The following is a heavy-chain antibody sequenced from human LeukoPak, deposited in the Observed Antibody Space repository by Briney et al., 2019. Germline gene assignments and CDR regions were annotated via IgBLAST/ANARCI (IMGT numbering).Heavy chain of an antibody. CDR1: GFTFSSYW. CDR3: ARDLFAAAAGTKD. D-gene: IGHD6-13*01. V-gene: IGHV3-7*01. Sequence: GGSLRLSCAASGFTFSSYWMSWVRQAPGKGLEWVANIKPDGSEKYYVDSVKGRFTTSRDNAKNSLYLQTNSLRAEDTAVYYCARDLFAAAAGTKDWGQGTLVTVSS. J-gene: IGHJ4*02. CDR2: IKPDGSEK.